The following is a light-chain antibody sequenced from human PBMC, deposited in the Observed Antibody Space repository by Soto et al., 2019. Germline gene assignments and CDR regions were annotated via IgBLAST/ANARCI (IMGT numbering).Light chain of an antibody. Sequence: QSVLTQPPSVSGAPGQRVTISCTGSSSNIGAGYDVHWYKQLPRTAPKLLIYDNSNRPSGVPDRFSGSKSGTSASLAITGLQAEDEADYYCQTYDGSLSKRVFGGGTKLTVL. CDR1: SSNIGAGYD. V-gene: IGLV1-40*01. J-gene: IGLJ2*01. CDR3: QTYDGSLSKRV. CDR2: DNS.